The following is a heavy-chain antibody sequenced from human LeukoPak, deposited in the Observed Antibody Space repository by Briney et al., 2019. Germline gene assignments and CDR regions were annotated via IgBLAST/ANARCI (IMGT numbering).Heavy chain of an antibody. J-gene: IGHJ4*02. CDR3: TRYQLPVRYFDY. CDR2: IRNKANSYTT. D-gene: IGHD2-2*01. Sequence: GGSLRLSCAAPGSTFSDHYMDWIRQAPGKGLEWVARIRNKANSYTTEYAASVEGRFTISRDDSKNSLYLQMNSLKTEDTAVYYCTRYQLPVRYFDYWGQGTLVTVSS. CDR1: GSTFSDHY. V-gene: IGHV3-72*01.